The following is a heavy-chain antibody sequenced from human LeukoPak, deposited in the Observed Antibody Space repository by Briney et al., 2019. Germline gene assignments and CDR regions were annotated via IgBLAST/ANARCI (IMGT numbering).Heavy chain of an antibody. CDR1: GGTFSSYA. Sequence: ASVKVSCKASGGTFSSYAISWVRQAPGQGLEWRGGIIPIFGTANYAQKFQGRVTITADESTSTAYMELSSLRSEDTAVYYCARDFGDYTFDYWGQGTLVTVSS. CDR3: ARDFGDYTFDY. D-gene: IGHD4-17*01. J-gene: IGHJ4*02. CDR2: IIPIFGTA. V-gene: IGHV1-69*13.